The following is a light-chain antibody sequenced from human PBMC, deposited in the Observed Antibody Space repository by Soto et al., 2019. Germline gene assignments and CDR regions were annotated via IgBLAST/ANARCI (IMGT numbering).Light chain of an antibody. CDR2: EVS. V-gene: IGLV2-14*01. CDR3: SSYTSNSGYV. CDR1: SRDVGRYKY. Sequence: QSALTQPASVSGSPGQSITISCTGTSRDVGRYKYVSWYQQPPGKAPKLMIYEVSNRPSGVSNRFSGSKSGNTASLSISELQAEDEADYYCSSYTSNSGYVFGTGTKVTVL. J-gene: IGLJ1*01.